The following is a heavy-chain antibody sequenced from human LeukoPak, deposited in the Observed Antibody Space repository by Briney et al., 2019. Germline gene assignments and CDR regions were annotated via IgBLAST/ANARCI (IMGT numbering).Heavy chain of an antibody. Sequence: SETLSLTCTVSGGSISSYYWSWIRQPPGKGLEWIGYIYYSGSTNYNPSLKSRVTISVDTSKNQFSLKLSSVTAADTAVYYCAREGDDSSGYLNPWGQGTLVTVSS. V-gene: IGHV4-59*01. CDR3: AREGDDSSGYLNP. D-gene: IGHD3-22*01. CDR2: IYYSGST. CDR1: GGSISSYY. J-gene: IGHJ5*02.